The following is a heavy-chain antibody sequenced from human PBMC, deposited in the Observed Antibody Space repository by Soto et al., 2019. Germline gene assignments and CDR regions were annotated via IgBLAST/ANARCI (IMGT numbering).Heavy chain of an antibody. D-gene: IGHD3-22*01. CDR1: GYAFTSYY. CDR3: AREDSSGYQSFDY. Sequence: QVQLVQSGAEVKKPGASVKVSCKAFGYAFTSYYMHWVRQAPGPGLEWMGIINPGGGTTRYAQKFQCRVLMTRDTSTSTVYMELISLRSEDTAVYYCAREDSSGYQSFDYWGQGTLVTVSP. V-gene: IGHV1-46*03. CDR2: INPGGGTT. J-gene: IGHJ4*02.